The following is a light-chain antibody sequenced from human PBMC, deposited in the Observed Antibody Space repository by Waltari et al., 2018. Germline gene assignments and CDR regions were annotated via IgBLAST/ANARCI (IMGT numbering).Light chain of an antibody. CDR1: NIGSKD. V-gene: IGLV3-21*03. Sequence: SYVLTQPPSVSVAPGTPATITCWGTNIGSKDVPWYQQKPGQAPMLVVHDDRDRPPGIPDRFSGSNSGNTATLTISRVEAGDEADYYCQVWDRSYDQWVFGGGTKLTVL. J-gene: IGLJ3*02. CDR2: DDR. CDR3: QVWDRSYDQWV.